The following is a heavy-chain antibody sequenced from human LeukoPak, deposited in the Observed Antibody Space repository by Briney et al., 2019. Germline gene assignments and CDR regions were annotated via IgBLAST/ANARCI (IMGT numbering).Heavy chain of an antibody. J-gene: IGHJ4*02. Sequence: PGGSLRLSCAASGFTFSSYSMNWVRQAPGKGLEWVSYISGSSSTIYYADSVKGRFTISRDNAKNSLYLQMNSLRAEDTAVCYCARQRAGFTVTTSDYWGQGTLVTVSS. CDR2: ISGSSSTI. CDR3: ARQRAGFTVTTSDY. D-gene: IGHD4-17*01. CDR1: GFTFSSYS. V-gene: IGHV3-48*01.